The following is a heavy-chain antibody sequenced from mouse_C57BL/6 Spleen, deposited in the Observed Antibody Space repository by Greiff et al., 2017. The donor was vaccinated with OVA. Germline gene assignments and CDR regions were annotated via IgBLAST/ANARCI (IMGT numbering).Heavy chain of an antibody. CDR1: GYTFTSYW. D-gene: IGHD2-4*01. Sequence: VQLQQPGAELVRPGSSVKLSCKASGYTFTSYWMHWVKQRPIQGLEWIGNIDPSDSETHYNQKFKDKATLTVDKSSSTAYMQLSSLTSEDAAVNYGGRSGDYDRFAYWGQGTLVTVSA. CDR3: GRSGDYDRFAY. J-gene: IGHJ3*01. V-gene: IGHV1-52*01. CDR2: IDPSDSET.